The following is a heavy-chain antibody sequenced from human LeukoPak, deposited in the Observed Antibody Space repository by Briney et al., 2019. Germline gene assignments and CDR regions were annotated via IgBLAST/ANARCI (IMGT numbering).Heavy chain of an antibody. Sequence: ASESPSPTCTVSGASISSGGYYWSWIRQHPGKGLEWIGYTYSSGSTYYNPSLKSRVTISVDTSKNQFSLKLSSVTAADTAVYYCASTYCSSTSCYGASGLAFGYWGQ. J-gene: IGHJ4*02. CDR1: GASISSGGYY. D-gene: IGHD2-2*01. V-gene: IGHV4-31*03. CDR2: TYSSGST. CDR3: ASTYCSSTSCYGASGLAFGY.